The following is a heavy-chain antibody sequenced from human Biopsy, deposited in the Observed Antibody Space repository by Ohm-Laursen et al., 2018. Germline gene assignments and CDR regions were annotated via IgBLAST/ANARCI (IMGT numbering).Heavy chain of an antibody. V-gene: IGHV3-33*04. CDR3: ARGLSSGRYGYFDV. CDR2: IWYDGTNE. J-gene: IGHJ2*01. D-gene: IGHD6-19*01. CDR1: GFTFGHYA. Sequence: SLRLSCAASGFTFGHYAMHWVRQAPGKGLEWISLIWYDGTNEDYADSVKGRFIISRDNSKNTLYQQINTLTLEDTAFYYCARGLSSGRYGYFDVWGRGTLVTVSS.